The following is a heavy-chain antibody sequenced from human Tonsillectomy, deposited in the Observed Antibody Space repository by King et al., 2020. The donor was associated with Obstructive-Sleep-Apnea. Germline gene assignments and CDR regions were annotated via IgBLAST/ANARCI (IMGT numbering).Heavy chain of an antibody. V-gene: IGHV3-15*01. D-gene: IGHD6-13*01. Sequence: QLVQSGGGLVKAEGSLRLSFAASEFTFSNAWMSWVRQVPGKGLEWVGRISTKTDGASTDYAAPVKGRFIISRDDSKNTLYLQMNSLKIEDTAVYYCTRGSAAAYFDYWGQGTLVTVSS. CDR3: TRGSAAAYFDY. J-gene: IGHJ4*02. CDR1: EFTFSNAW. CDR2: ISTKTDGAST.